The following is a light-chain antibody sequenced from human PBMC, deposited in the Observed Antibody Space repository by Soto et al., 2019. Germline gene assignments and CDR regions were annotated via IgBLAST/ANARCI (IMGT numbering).Light chain of an antibody. V-gene: IGLV2-8*01. Sequence: QSVLTQPPSASGSPGRSVTISCTGTRSDIGGSDFVSWYQQHPGEAPKLLIFEINKRPSGVPGRFSGSKSGNTASLTVSGLQADDEADYYCAVWDDSLSGPVFGGGTKLTVL. CDR2: EIN. CDR1: RSDIGGSDF. CDR3: AVWDDSLSGPV. J-gene: IGLJ3*02.